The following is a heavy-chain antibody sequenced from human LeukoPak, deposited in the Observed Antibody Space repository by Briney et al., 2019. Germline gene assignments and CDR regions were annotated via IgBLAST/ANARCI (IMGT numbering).Heavy chain of an antibody. CDR3: ARRGANSGSYSHFDL. Sequence: SETLSLTCTVSGGSISNYYGNWIRQPPGRGLEWIGNIYYSGSTNYNPSLKSRVTISVDTSKNQFSLKLSSLTAADTAVYYCARRGANSGSYSHFDLWGRGTLVTVSS. CDR2: IYYSGST. D-gene: IGHD1-26*01. V-gene: IGHV4-59*01. J-gene: IGHJ2*01. CDR1: GGSISNYY.